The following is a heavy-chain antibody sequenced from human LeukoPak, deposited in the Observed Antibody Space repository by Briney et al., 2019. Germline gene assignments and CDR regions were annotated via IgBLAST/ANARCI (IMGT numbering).Heavy chain of an antibody. CDR2: ISGSGGST. Sequence: HRGGSLRLSCAASGFTFSSYAMSWVRQAPGKGLEWVSAISGSGGSTYYADSVKGRFTISRDNSKNTLYLQMNSLRAEDTAVYYCAKDSAKRWELLEWFDPWGQGTLVTVSS. CDR3: AKDSAKRWELLEWFDP. CDR1: GFTFSSYA. V-gene: IGHV3-23*01. J-gene: IGHJ5*02. D-gene: IGHD1-26*01.